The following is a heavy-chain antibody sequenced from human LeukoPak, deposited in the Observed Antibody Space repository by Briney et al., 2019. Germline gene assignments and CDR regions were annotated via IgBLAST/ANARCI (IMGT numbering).Heavy chain of an antibody. CDR1: GFTFDGYA. Sequence: GGSLRLSCTASGFTFDGYAMSWVRQAPGNGLEWVSSISSSSSYIYYADSVKGRFTISRDNAKNSLYLQMNSLRAEDTAVYYCAREEGQSGSVGFDYWGQGTLVTVSS. J-gene: IGHJ4*02. D-gene: IGHD1-26*01. V-gene: IGHV3-21*01. CDR2: ISSSSSYI. CDR3: AREEGQSGSVGFDY.